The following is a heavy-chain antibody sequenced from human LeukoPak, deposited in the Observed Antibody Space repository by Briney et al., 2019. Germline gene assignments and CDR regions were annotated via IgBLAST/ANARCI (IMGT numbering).Heavy chain of an antibody. J-gene: IGHJ5*02. CDR1: GYTFTSYG. CDR2: ISAYNGNT. CDR3: ATNILVRDIINWFDP. D-gene: IGHD3-10*01. V-gene: IGHV1-18*01. Sequence: ASVKVSCKASGYTFTSYGISWVREAPGQGLEWMGWISAYNGNTNYAQKLQGRVTMTTDTSTSTAYMELSSLRYDDTAVYYCATNILVRDIINWFDPWGQGTLVTVSS.